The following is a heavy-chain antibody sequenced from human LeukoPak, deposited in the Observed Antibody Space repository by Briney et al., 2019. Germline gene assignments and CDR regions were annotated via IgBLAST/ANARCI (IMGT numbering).Heavy chain of an antibody. CDR1: GFTFSNYW. CDR2: IKQDGSEK. V-gene: IGHV3-7*01. D-gene: IGHD3-3*01. Sequence: GGSLRLSCAASGFTFSNYWMNWVRQAPGKGLEWVASIKQDGSEKYYVESVKGRFTISRDNAKNSLYLQMNSLRAEDTAVYYCARLNYDFWSGVWEGYYMDVWGKGTTVTVSS. CDR3: ARLNYDFWSGVWEGYYMDV. J-gene: IGHJ6*03.